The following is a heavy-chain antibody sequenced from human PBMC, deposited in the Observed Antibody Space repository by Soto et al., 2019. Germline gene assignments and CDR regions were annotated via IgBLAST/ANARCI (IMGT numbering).Heavy chain of an antibody. J-gene: IGHJ5*02. Sequence: SLRLSCAASGFTFSSYWMSWVRQAPGKGLEWVANIKQDGSEKYYVDSVKGRFTISRDNAKNSLYLQMNSLRAEDTAVYYCVRGGGGGLFDPWGQGTMVTVSS. CDR1: GFTFSSYW. D-gene: IGHD2-15*01. CDR3: VRGGGGGLFDP. CDR2: IKQDGSEK. V-gene: IGHV3-7*03.